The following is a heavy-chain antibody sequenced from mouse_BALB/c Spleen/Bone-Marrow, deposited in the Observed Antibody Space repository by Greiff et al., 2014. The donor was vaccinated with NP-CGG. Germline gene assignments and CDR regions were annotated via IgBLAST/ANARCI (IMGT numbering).Heavy chain of an antibody. Sequence: LKESGSELVRPGASVKLSCKASGYTFTSYWMHWVKQRPGQGLEWIGNIYPGSGSTNYDEKFKSKATLTVDTSSSTAYMQLSSLTSEDSAVYYCTRGVRRYAMGYWGQGTSVTVSS. CDR3: TRGVRRYAMGY. D-gene: IGHD2-14*01. CDR1: GYTFTSYW. V-gene: IGHV1S22*01. J-gene: IGHJ4*01. CDR2: IYPGSGST.